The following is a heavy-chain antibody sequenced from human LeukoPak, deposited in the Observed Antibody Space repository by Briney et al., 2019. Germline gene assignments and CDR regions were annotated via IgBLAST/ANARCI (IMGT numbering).Heavy chain of an antibody. V-gene: IGHV3-21*04. J-gene: IGHJ4*02. CDR1: GFTFSSYS. D-gene: IGHD3-22*01. CDR3: ARERGGGVITNFDY. CDR2: ISSSSSTI. Sequence: PGGSLRLSCAASGFTFSSYSMNWVRQAPGKGLEWVSSISSSSSTIYYADSVKGRFTISRDNAKNSLYLQMNSLRAEDTAVYYCARERGGGVITNFDYWGQGTLVTVSS.